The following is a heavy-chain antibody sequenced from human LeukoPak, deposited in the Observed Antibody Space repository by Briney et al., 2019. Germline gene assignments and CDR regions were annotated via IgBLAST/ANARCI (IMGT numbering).Heavy chain of an antibody. CDR1: GGSISSSSYY. D-gene: IGHD4-17*01. V-gene: IGHV4-39*07. CDR2: IYYSGTT. CDR3: ASLPFKKDYGDYGENY. J-gene: IGHJ4*02. Sequence: PSETLSLTCTVSGGSISSSSYYWDWIRQPPGKGLECIGSIYYSGTTYYNPSLKSRVTISVDTSKNQFSLKLSSVTAADTAVYYCASLPFKKDYGDYGENYWGQGTLVTVSS.